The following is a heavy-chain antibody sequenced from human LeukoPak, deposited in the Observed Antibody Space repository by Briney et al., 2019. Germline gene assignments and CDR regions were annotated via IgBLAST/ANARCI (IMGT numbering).Heavy chain of an antibody. Sequence: SETLSLTCAVYGGSFSGYFWSWIRQPPGKGLEWIGEINHSGSTNYNPSLKSRVTISVDTSKNQFSLRLSSVTAADTAVYYCARVYGSGSYYNGYYYYYMDVWGKGTTVTISS. D-gene: IGHD3-10*01. CDR2: INHSGST. J-gene: IGHJ6*03. V-gene: IGHV4-34*01. CDR3: ARVYGSGSYYNGYYYYYMDV. CDR1: GGSFSGYF.